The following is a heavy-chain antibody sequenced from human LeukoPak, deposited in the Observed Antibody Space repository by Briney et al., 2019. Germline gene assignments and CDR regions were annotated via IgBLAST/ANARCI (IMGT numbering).Heavy chain of an antibody. D-gene: IGHD3-16*01. Sequence: GGSLRLSCAASGYTFGSYRMYWVRQAPGKGLVWVSRINNDGSSTIYADSVKGRFTISRDNAKNTLYLQMNSLRDDDTAVYYCVRDNGGEHLWGQGTLVTVSS. CDR1: GYTFGSYR. J-gene: IGHJ4*02. V-gene: IGHV3-74*01. CDR3: VRDNGGEHL. CDR2: INNDGSST.